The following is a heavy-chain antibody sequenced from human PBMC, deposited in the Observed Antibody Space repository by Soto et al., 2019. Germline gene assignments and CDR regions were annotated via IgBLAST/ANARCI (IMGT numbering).Heavy chain of an antibody. CDR2: IYYSGRT. Sequence: PSETLSLTCIVSGESISSSSYYWGWIRQPPGKGLEWIGSIYYSGRTYYNPSFKSRVTISIDTSKNQFSLKLSSVTATDTAVYYCARKRPTVVTQAYFDHWGQGALVTVYS. J-gene: IGHJ4*02. D-gene: IGHD2-21*02. V-gene: IGHV4-39*01. CDR3: ARKRPTVVTQAYFDH. CDR1: GESISSSSYY.